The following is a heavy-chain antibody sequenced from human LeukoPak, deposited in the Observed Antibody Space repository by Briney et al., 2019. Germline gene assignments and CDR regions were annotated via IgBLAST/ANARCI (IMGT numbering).Heavy chain of an antibody. D-gene: IGHD3-22*01. Sequence: PGGSLRLSCAASGFTFSSYGMHWVRQAPGKGLEWVAFIRYDGSNKYYADSVKGRFTISRDNSKNTLYLQMNSLRAEDTAVYYCKAPLYDSSPLDALDIWGQGTMVTVSS. V-gene: IGHV3-30*02. J-gene: IGHJ3*02. CDR1: GFTFSSYG. CDR3: KAPLYDSSPLDALDI. CDR2: IRYDGSNK.